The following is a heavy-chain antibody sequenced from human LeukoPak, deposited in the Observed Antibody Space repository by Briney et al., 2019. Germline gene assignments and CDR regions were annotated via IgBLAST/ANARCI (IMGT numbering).Heavy chain of an antibody. V-gene: IGHV3-66*01. CDR3: AKATRFLEGFDY. CDR2: IYSGGSA. D-gene: IGHD3-3*01. CDR1: GFTVSSNY. Sequence: PGGSLRLSCAASGFTVSSNYICWLRQAPGKGLEWVSLIYSGGSAYYADSVKGRFTISRDNSKNTLYLQMHSLRAEDTAVYYCAKATRFLEGFDYWGQGTLVTVSS. J-gene: IGHJ4*02.